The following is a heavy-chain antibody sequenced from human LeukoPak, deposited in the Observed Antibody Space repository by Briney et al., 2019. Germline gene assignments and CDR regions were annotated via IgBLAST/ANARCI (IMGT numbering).Heavy chain of an antibody. CDR3: ARGHSLGIAARLWFDP. J-gene: IGHJ5*02. CDR1: GGSISSGGYY. Sequence: SETLSLTRTVSGGSISSGGYYWSWIRQHPGKGLEWIGYIYYSGSTYYNPSLKSRVTISVETSKNQFSLKLGSVTAADTAVYYCARGHSLGIAARLWFDPWGQGTLVTVSS. CDR2: IYYSGST. D-gene: IGHD6-6*01. V-gene: IGHV4-31*03.